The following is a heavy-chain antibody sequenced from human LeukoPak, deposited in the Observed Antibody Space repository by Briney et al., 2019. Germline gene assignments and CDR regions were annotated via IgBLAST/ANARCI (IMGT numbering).Heavy chain of an antibody. CDR2: IIPIFGTA. CDR1: GGTFSSYA. V-gene: IGHV1-69*13. CDR3: ARAVGYSGSWYPLDY. J-gene: IGHJ4*02. D-gene: IGHD6-13*01. Sequence: ASVKVSCKASGGTFSSYAIDWVRQAPGQGLEWMGGIIPIFGTAKYAQKFQGRVTITADESTSTAYMELSSLRYEDTAVYYCARAVGYSGSWYPLDYWGQGTLVTVSS.